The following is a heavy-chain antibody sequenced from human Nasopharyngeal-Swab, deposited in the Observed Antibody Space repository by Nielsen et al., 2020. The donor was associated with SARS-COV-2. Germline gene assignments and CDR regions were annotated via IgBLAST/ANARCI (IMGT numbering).Heavy chain of an antibody. Sequence: WIRQPPGKGLEWVAVIWYDESNKYYADSVKGRFTISRDNSKNTLYLQMNSLRAEDTAVYYCASARSGYDSDFDYWGQGTLVTVSS. V-gene: IGHV3-33*01. J-gene: IGHJ4*02. D-gene: IGHD5-12*01. CDR2: IWYDESNK. CDR3: ASARSGYDSDFDY.